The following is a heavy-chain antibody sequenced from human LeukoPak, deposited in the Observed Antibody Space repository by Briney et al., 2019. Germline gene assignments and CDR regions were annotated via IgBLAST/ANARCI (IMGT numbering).Heavy chain of an antibody. J-gene: IGHJ5*02. V-gene: IGHV4-59*08. Sequence: SETLSLTRTVSGGSISSYYWSWIRQPPGKGLEWIGYIYYSGSTNYNPSLKSRATISVDTSKNQFSLKLSSVTAADTAVYYCATSGYSSSFWFDPWGQGTLVTVSS. D-gene: IGHD6-13*01. CDR2: IYYSGST. CDR1: GGSISSYY. CDR3: ATSGYSSSFWFDP.